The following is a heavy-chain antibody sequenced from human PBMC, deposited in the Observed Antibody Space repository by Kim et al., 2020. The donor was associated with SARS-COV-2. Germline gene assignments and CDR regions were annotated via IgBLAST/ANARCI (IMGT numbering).Heavy chain of an antibody. Sequence: SLRLSCAASGFTFDDYAMHWVRQAPGKGLEWVSGISWNSGSIGYADSVKGRFTISRDNAKNSLYLQMNSLRAEDTALYYCAKGGYCSGGSCFNWFDPR. CDR3: AKGGYCSGGSCFNWFDP. V-gene: IGHV3-9*01. J-gene: IGHJ5*02. D-gene: IGHD2-15*01. CDR2: ISWNSGSI. CDR1: GFTFDDYA.